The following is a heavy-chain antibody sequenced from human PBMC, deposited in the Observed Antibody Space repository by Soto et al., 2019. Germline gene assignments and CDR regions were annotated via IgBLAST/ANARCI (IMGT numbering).Heavy chain of an antibody. V-gene: IGHV4-30-2*01. CDR2: IYHSGST. CDR1: GGSISSGGYS. CDR3: ARGGYSYGIWFDP. D-gene: IGHD5-18*01. Sequence: TLSLTCAVSGGSISSGGYSWSWIRQPPGKGLEWIGYIYHSGSTYYNPSLKSRVTISVDRSKNQFSLKLSSVTAADTAVYYCARGGYSYGIWFDPWGQGTLVTVSS. J-gene: IGHJ5*02.